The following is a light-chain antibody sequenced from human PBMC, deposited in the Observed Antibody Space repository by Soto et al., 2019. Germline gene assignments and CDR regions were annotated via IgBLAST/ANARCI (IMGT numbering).Light chain of an antibody. V-gene: IGLV1-36*01. J-gene: IGLJ2*01. CDR3: AAWDDSLKVV. CDR1: SSNIGNNA. Sequence: QSVLTQPPSVSEAPRQRVTISCSGSSSNIGNNAVNWYQQLPGKAPKLLIYYDDLLPSGVSDRFSGSKSGTSASLAISGLQSEDEAGYYCAAWDDSLKVVFGGGTKLTVL. CDR2: YDD.